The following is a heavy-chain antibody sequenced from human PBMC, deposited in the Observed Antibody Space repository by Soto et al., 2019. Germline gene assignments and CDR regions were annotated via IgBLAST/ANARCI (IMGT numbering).Heavy chain of an antibody. CDR2: ISAYNGNT. V-gene: IGHV1-18*04. CDR3: ARPRRAYDASDI. J-gene: IGHJ3*02. D-gene: IGHD2-21*01. Sequence: ASVKVSCKASGYTFTSYGISWVRQAPGQGLEWMGWISAYNGNTNYAQKLQGRVTMTTDTSTSTAYMELRSLRSDDAAVYYCARPRRAYDASDIWGQGTMVTVSS. CDR1: GYTFTSYG.